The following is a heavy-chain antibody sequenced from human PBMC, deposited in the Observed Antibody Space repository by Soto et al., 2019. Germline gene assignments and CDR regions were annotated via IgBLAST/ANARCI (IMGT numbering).Heavy chain of an antibody. J-gene: IGHJ6*02. V-gene: IGHV2-26*01. D-gene: IGHD4-17*01. Sequence: SGPTLVNPTETLTLTCNVSGFSLSHRRMGVSWIRKPPGKALEWLAPIFWNDQKSYSTSLQSRLTISRGTSSTPLVLTRTDMAPVDTSTSYCERIQTVAEYEGDYSFGYGMDVWGQGTTVTVSS. CDR2: IFWNDQK. CDR1: GFSLSHRRMG. CDR3: ERIQTVAEYEGDYSFGYGMDV.